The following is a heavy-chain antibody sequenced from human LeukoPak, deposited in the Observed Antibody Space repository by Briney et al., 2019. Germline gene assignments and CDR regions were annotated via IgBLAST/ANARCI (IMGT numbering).Heavy chain of an antibody. CDR2: ISGSGGST. Sequence: GGSLRLSCAASGFTFSDYYMSWIRQAPGKGLEWVSAISGSGGSTYYADSVKGRFTISRDNSKNTLYLQMNSLRAEDTAVYYCAKVTTMIVVVPVFDYWGQGTLVTVSS. CDR3: AKVTTMIVVVPVFDY. V-gene: IGHV3-23*01. CDR1: GFTFSDYY. D-gene: IGHD3-22*01. J-gene: IGHJ4*02.